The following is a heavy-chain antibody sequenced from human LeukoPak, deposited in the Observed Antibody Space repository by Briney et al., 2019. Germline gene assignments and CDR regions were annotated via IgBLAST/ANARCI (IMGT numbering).Heavy chain of an antibody. J-gene: IGHJ3*02. CDR2: ISYDGSNK. CDR1: GFTFSSYA. CDR3: ARDYGVTTGADT. Sequence: GGSLRLSCAASGFTFSSYAMSWVRQAPGKGLEWVAVISYDGSNKYYADSVKGRFTISRDNSKNTLYLQMNSLRAEDTAVYYCARDYGVTTGADTWGQGTMVTVSS. D-gene: IGHD4-17*01. V-gene: IGHV3-30-3*01.